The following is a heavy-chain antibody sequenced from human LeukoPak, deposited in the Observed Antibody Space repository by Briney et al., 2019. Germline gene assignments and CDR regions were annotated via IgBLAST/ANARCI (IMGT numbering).Heavy chain of an antibody. CDR2: IYYSGST. CDR1: GGSISSYY. V-gene: IGHV4-59*01. J-gene: IGHJ5*02. D-gene: IGHD6-13*01. Sequence: SETLSLTCTVSGGSISSYYWSWIRQPPGKGLEWIGYIYYSGSTNYNPSLKSRVTISVDTSKNQFSLKLSSVTAADTAVYYCARQHSSSWYWWFDRWGQGTLVTVSS. CDR3: ARQHSSSWYWWFDR.